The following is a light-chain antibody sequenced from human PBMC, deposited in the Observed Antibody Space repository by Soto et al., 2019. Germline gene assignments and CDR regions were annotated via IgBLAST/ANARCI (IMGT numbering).Light chain of an antibody. Sequence: DIQMTQSPSSLSASVGDRVTITCRASQSISSYLNWYLQKPGKAPKLLIYDASTLQSGVPSRFSGSGSGADFTLSISSLQPEDFATYYCQQSYSDPPITFGQGTRLEIK. CDR1: QSISSY. J-gene: IGKJ5*01. V-gene: IGKV1-39*01. CDR3: QQSYSDPPIT. CDR2: DAS.